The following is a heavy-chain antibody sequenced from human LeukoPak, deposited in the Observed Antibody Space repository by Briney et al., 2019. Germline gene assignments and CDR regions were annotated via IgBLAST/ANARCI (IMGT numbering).Heavy chain of an antibody. CDR3: AKDRGLEYSSSDWFDP. CDR2: ISGSGGST. Sequence: GGSLRLSCAASGFTFSSYAMSWVRQAPGKGLEWVSAISGSGGSTYYADSVKGRFTISRDNSKNTLYLQMNSLRAEDTAVYYCAKDRGLEYSSSDWFDPWGQGTLVTVSS. CDR1: GFTFSSYA. D-gene: IGHD6-6*01. J-gene: IGHJ5*02. V-gene: IGHV3-23*01.